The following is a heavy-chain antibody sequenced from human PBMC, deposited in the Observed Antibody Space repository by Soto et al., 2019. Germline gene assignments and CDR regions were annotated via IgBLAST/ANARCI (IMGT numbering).Heavy chain of an antibody. J-gene: IGHJ4*02. CDR2: IIPILGIA. CDR1: GGTFSSYT. CDR3: ASRSGYVGG. V-gene: IGHV1-69*02. D-gene: IGHD3-10*01. Sequence: QVQLVQSGAEVKKPGSSVKVSCKASGGTFSSYTISWVRQAPGQGLEWMGRIIPILGIANYAQKFQGRVTITADKSTGTAYMDLSTLRSEDRAVYSSASRSGYVGGWGQGTLVTVSS.